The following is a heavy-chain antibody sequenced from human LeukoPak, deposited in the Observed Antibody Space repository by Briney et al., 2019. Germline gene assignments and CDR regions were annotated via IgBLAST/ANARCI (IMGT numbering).Heavy chain of an antibody. Sequence: SETLSLTCIVSGGSISSSSYYWGWIRQPPGKGLEWIASIYYSGSTYYNLSLKGRVTISVDTSKNQFSLNLSSVTATDTAMYYCARHEYFVNYWGQGTLVTVSS. CDR2: IYYSGST. CDR3: ARHEYFVNY. CDR1: GGSISSSSYY. J-gene: IGHJ4*02. D-gene: IGHD2/OR15-2a*01. V-gene: IGHV4-39*01.